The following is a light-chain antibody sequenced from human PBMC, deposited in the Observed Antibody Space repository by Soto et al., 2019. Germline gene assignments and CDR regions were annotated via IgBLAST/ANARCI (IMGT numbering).Light chain of an antibody. CDR3: QQYNSYSRT. V-gene: IGKV1-5*01. J-gene: IGKJ1*01. CDR1: QSFSSW. CDR2: DAS. Sequence: IQMTQVPSTMSSFLGDRVTLTWRASQSFSSWLAWYQQKPGKAPKLLSYDASTLESGAPSRFRGSGSGTDFTLTISSLQPDDFASYYCQQYNSYSRTFGPGTKVDIK.